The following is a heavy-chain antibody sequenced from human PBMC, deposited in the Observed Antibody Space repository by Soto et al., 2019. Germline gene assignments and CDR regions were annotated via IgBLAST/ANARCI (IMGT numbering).Heavy chain of an antibody. D-gene: IGHD3-3*01. CDR2: ISAYNGNT. CDR1: GYTFISYG. J-gene: IGHJ4*02. Sequence: QVQLVQSGAEVKKPGASVKVSCKASGYTFISYGISWVRQAPGQGLEWMGWISAYNGNTNYAQKLQGRVTMTPDTTASTAYSEVRALRADDTAVYYSAREAGVSGNPYSWGAGALVTVS. V-gene: IGHV1-18*01. CDR3: AREAGVSGNPYS.